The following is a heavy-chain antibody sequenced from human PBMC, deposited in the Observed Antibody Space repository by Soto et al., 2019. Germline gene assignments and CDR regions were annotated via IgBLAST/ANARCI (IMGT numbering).Heavy chain of an antibody. CDR2: IWYDGSNK. J-gene: IGHJ4*02. Sequence: QVQLVESGGGVVQPGRSLRLSCAASGFTFSSYGMHWVRQARGKGLEWVAVIWYDGSNKYYADSVKGRFTISRDNSKNTLYLLMNSLRAEDTAVYYCARESYDSGSFDYWGQGTLVTVSS. CDR3: ARESYDSGSFDY. V-gene: IGHV3-33*01. D-gene: IGHD3-10*01. CDR1: GFTFSSYG.